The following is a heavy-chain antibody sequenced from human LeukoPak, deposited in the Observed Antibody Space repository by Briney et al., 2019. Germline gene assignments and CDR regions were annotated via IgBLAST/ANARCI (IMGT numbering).Heavy chain of an antibody. V-gene: IGHV3-66*02. CDR2: SYSGGSA. CDR1: GVPVSTYY. CDR3: ARCSLTGTDAFDV. Sequence: PRGSLRLSCAASGVPVSTYYMTWVRQAPGKGLEWVSVSYSGGSANYAESVKGRFTISRDDSKNTLYLQMSSLRVEDTAVYYCARCSLTGTDAFDVWGQGTMVTVSS. D-gene: IGHD3-9*01. J-gene: IGHJ3*01.